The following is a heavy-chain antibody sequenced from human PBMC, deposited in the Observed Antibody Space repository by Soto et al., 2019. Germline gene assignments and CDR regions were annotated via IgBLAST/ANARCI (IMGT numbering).Heavy chain of an antibody. V-gene: IGHV1-69*02. CDR2: IIPILGIA. Sequence: SVKVSCKASGGTFSSYTISWVRQAPGQGLEWMGRIIPILGIANYAQKFQGRVTITADKSTSTAYMELSSLRSEDSAVYYSARTPFSCWYVYGMDVWGQGTTVSVSS. CDR3: ARTPFSCWYVYGMDV. CDR1: GGTFSSYT. J-gene: IGHJ6*02. D-gene: IGHD6-19*01.